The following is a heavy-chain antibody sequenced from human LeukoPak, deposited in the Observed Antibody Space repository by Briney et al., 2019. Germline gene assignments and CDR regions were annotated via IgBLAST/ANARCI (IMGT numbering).Heavy chain of an antibody. CDR1: GFTFSSYA. CDR3: AKDIRTGYYYGSGSYLGPYYFDY. Sequence: GGSLRLSCAASGFTFSSYAMSWVRQAPGKGLEWVSAISGSGGSTYYADSVKGRFTISRDNSKNTLYLQMNSLRAEDTAVYYCAKDIRTGYYYGSGSYLGPYYFDYWGQGTLVTVSS. J-gene: IGHJ4*02. V-gene: IGHV3-23*01. CDR2: ISGSGGST. D-gene: IGHD3-10*01.